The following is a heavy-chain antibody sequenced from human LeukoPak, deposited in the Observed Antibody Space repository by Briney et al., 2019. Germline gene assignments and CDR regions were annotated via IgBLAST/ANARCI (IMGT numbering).Heavy chain of an antibody. J-gene: IGHJ5*02. CDR2: IISKTDGGTT. CDR1: GFTFSNAW. Sequence: PGGSLRLSCAASGFTFSNAWMNWVRQAPGKGLEWVGRIISKTDGGTTDYAAPVKGRFTISRDDSKNTLYLQMNSLKTEDTAVYYCTTGGYSSNFLVSWGQGTLVTVSS. D-gene: IGHD6-13*01. CDR3: TTGGYSSNFLVS. V-gene: IGHV3-15*01.